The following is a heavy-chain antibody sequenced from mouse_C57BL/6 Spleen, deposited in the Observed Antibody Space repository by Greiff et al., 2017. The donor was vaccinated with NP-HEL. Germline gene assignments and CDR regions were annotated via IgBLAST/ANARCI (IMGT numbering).Heavy chain of an antibody. CDR3: ARDTLVYAMDY. V-gene: IGHV5-16*01. Sequence: EVQRVESAGGLVQPGSSMKLSCTASGFTFSDYYMAWVRQVPEKCLEWVANINYDGSSTYYLDSLKSRFIISRDNAKNILYLQMSSLKSADTATYYCARDTLVYAMDYWGQGTSVTVSS. CDR2: INYDGSST. CDR1: GFTFSDYY. J-gene: IGHJ4*01.